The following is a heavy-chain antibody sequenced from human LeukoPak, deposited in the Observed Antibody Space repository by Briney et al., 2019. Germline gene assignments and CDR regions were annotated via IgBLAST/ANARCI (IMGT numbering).Heavy chain of an antibody. J-gene: IGHJ6*03. Sequence: GASVKVSCKASGYTFTGYYMHWVRQAPGQGLEWMGWINPNSGGTNYAQKFQGRVTMTRDTSISTAYMELSRLRSDDTAVYYCARDGKAAYGYYYYYYMDVWDKGTTVTVSS. CDR2: INPNSGGT. CDR3: ARDGKAAYGYYYYYYMDV. V-gene: IGHV1-2*02. D-gene: IGHD3-16*01. CDR1: GYTFTGYY.